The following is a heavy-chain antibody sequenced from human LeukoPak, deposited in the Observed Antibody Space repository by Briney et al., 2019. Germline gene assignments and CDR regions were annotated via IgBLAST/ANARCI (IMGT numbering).Heavy chain of an antibody. J-gene: IGHJ4*02. V-gene: IGHV1-2*02. CDR1: GYTFTGYY. D-gene: IGHD3-10*01. CDR2: INPNSGGT. CDR3: AGDRGRYYGSGSYELDC. Sequence: GASVKVSCKASGYTFTGYYMHWVRQAPGQGLEWMGWINPNSGGTNYAQKFQGRVTMTRDTSISTAYMELSRLRSDDTAVYYCAGDRGRYYGSGSYELDCWGQGTLVTVSS.